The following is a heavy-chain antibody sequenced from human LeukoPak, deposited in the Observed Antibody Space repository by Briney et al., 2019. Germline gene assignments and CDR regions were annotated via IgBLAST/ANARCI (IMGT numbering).Heavy chain of an antibody. CDR2: INHSGST. Sequence: PSETLSLTCAVYGGSFSGYYWSWIRQSPGKGLEWIGEINHSGSTNYNPSLKSRVTISVDTSKNQFSLKLSSVTAADTAVYYCASGSVVAATPGLDYWGQGTLVTVSS. V-gene: IGHV4-34*01. CDR1: GGSFSGYY. J-gene: IGHJ4*02. D-gene: IGHD2-15*01. CDR3: ASGSVVAATPGLDY.